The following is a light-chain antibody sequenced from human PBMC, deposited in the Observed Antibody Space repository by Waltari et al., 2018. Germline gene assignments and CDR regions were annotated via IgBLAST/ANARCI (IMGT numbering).Light chain of an antibody. Sequence: ETMLTQSPGTLSLSPGERATLSCRASQSVTNNSLAWYQQTPGQAPRLLIYHASSRATGIPDRFSGDGSGTDFTLTISRLEPEDFAVYYCQQYHSSRVTFGQGTKVEVK. CDR3: QQYHSSRVT. CDR2: HAS. V-gene: IGKV3-20*01. J-gene: IGKJ1*01. CDR1: QSVTNNS.